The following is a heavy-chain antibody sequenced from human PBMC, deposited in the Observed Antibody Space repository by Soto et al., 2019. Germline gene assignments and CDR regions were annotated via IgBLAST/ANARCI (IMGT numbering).Heavy chain of an antibody. V-gene: IGHV1-2*02. D-gene: IGHD3-22*01. J-gene: IGHJ4*02. Sequence: QVQLVQSGVEIKKPGASVTVSCKASGYTFSGYYIHWVRQAPGQGLEWMGWINPDSGATTYAQDFQGRVTRTRDTSISTAYMEMSSLRSDDTAVYYCARRYRSYDSSGYSAAFDYWGQGTLVTVSS. CDR1: GYTFSGYY. CDR3: ARRYRSYDSSGYSAAFDY. CDR2: INPDSGAT.